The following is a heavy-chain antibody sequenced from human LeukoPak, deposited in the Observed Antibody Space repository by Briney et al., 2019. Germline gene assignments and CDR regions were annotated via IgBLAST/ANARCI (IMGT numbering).Heavy chain of an antibody. J-gene: IGHJ4*02. CDR2: IYSGGKT. D-gene: IGHD1-26*01. Sequence: GGSLRLFCAASGFSVDSNDINWVRQAPGKGLEGVSVIYSGGKTYYADSVKGRFTISRDSSENTLHLQINSLRAEDTAVYYCARGAATSGGYWSSPPSHFDCWGQGTLVTVSS. CDR3: ARGAATSGGYWSSPPSHFDC. CDR1: GFSVDSND. V-gene: IGHV3-66*01.